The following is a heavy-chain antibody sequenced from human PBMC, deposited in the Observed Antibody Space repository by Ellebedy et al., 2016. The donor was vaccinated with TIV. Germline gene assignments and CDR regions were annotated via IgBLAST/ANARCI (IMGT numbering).Heavy chain of an antibody. CDR1: GGTFSSFA. CDR2: IIPILGMT. J-gene: IGHJ5*02. Sequence: ASVKVSCKASGGTFSSFAISWVRQAPGQGLEWMGRIIPILGMTNYAQKFQGRVTITADKSTTTAYMELSSLRSDDTAVYYCVRDRQHILTGYWFDPWGQGTLVTVSS. D-gene: IGHD3-9*01. V-gene: IGHV1-69*04. CDR3: VRDRQHILTGYWFDP.